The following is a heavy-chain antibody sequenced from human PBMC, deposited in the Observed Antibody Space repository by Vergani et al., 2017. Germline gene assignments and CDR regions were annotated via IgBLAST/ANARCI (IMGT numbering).Heavy chain of an antibody. V-gene: IGHV1-69*13. CDR3: ARGHLRTFDAFHM. CDR1: GGTLGKYA. CDR2: ISLLLNTK. J-gene: IGHJ3*02. Sequence: QVILTQSGAEVKKPGSSVKVSCKASGGTLGKYAFTWVRQGPGQGLEWMGRISLLLNTKDYAQRFRGRLTITADESRNTVDMELNSLTSDDTAVYYCARGHLRTFDAFHMWGQGTQVTVSP. D-gene: IGHD2/OR15-2a*01.